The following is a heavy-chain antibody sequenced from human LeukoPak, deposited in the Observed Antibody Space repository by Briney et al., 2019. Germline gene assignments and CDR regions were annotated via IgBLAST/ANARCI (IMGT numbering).Heavy chain of an antibody. V-gene: IGHV1-69*10. CDR3: AGIPVFGVVLHQEPV. Sequence: SVKVSCKASGGTFSDYALNWVRQAPGQGPEWMGVFIPILGTANSTQKFQGRVTITADISTNTVYMELSSLRSEDTAVYFCAGIPVFGVVLHQEPVWGKGTTVTVSS. J-gene: IGHJ6*04. CDR1: GGTFSDYA. CDR2: FIPILGTA. D-gene: IGHD3-3*01.